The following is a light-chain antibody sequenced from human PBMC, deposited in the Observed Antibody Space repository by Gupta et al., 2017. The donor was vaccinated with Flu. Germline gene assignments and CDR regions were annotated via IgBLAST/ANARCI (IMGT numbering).Light chain of an antibody. Sequence: SYVLTQPPSVAVAPGQTARITCGGNNMGRESVHWYQQKPGQAPVLVVYDDTGRPSGVPERLSGSNSGNKATLTINRVEAGDEADYYCPVWDNSKFHWVFGGGTKLTVL. CDR3: PVWDNSKFHWV. J-gene: IGLJ3*02. CDR1: NMGRES. V-gene: IGLV3-21*02. CDR2: DDT.